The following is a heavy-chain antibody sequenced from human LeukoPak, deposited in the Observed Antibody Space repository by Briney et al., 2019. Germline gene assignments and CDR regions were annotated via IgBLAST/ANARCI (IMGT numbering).Heavy chain of an antibody. V-gene: IGHV3-64*01. J-gene: IGHJ5*02. CDR1: GFTFSSYA. D-gene: IGHD6-19*01. CDR3: ARERLPGIAVAGTPYNWFDP. CDR2: ISSNGGST. Sequence: GGSLRLSCAASGFTFSSYAMHWVRQAPGKGLEYASAISSNGGSTYYANSLKGRFTISRDTSKNTLYLQMGSLRAEDMAVYYCARERLPGIAVAGTPYNWFDPWGQGTLVTVSS.